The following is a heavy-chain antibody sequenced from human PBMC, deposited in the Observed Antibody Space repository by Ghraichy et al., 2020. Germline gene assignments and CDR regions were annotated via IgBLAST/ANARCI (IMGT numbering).Heavy chain of an antibody. V-gene: IGHV3-64D*09. CDR2: INRDGGNT. CDR1: GFTFSSCA. Sequence: GESLNISCSASGFTFSSCAMHWVRQAPGKGLEYVSSINRDGGNTYYADSVKGRFTISRDNSKNTLYLQMSSLRADDTAVFYCVKGGTYSNSWHDFWGQGTLVTVSS. CDR3: VKGGTYSNSWHDF. J-gene: IGHJ4*02. D-gene: IGHD6-6*01.